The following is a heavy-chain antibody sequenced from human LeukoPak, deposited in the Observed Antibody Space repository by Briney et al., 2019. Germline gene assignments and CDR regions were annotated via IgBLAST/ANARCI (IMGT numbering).Heavy chain of an antibody. D-gene: IGHD6-6*01. V-gene: IGHV3-23*01. CDR1: GFTFSTYA. Sequence: GGSLRLSXAASGFTFSTYAMSWVRQAPGKGVEWVSGISGSGGSTYYADSVKGRFTISRDNSKNTLFLQVNSLRVEDTAVYYCAKRVMAARSYFDYWGQGTLVTASS. CDR3: AKRVMAARSYFDY. J-gene: IGHJ4*02. CDR2: ISGSGGST.